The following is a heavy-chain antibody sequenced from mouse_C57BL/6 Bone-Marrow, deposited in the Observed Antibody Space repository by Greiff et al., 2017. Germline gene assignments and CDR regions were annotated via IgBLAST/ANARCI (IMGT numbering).Heavy chain of an antibody. CDR3: ASGAYYSNYDAMDY. V-gene: IGHV1-80*01. CDR1: GYAFSSYW. Sequence: VQLQQSGAELVKPGASVKISCKASGYAFSSYWMNWVKQRPGKGLEWIGQIYPGDGDTNYNGKFKGKATLTADKSSSTAYMQLSSLTSEDSAVYFCASGAYYSNYDAMDYWGQGPSVTVSS. CDR2: IYPGDGDT. D-gene: IGHD2-5*01. J-gene: IGHJ4*01.